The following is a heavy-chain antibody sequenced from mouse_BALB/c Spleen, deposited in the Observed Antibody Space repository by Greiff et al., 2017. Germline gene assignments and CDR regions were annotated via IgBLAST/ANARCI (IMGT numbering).Heavy chain of an antibody. J-gene: IGHJ4*01. CDR2: IYPYNGGT. CDR3: ARGYYGYFLYAMDY. D-gene: IGHD1-2*01. V-gene: IGHV1S29*02. CDR1: GYTFTDYN. Sequence: EVQLQQSGPELVKPGASVKISCKASGYTFTDYNMHWVKQSHGKSLEWIGYIYPYNGGTGYNQKFKSKATLTVDNSSSTAYMELRSLTSEDSAVYYCARGYYGYFLYAMDYWGQGTSVTVSS.